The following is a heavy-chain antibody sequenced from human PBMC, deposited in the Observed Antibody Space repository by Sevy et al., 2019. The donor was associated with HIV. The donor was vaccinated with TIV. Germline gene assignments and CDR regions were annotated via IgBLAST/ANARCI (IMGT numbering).Heavy chain of an antibody. J-gene: IGHJ4*02. Sequence: SETLSLTCTVSGVXISPYYWAWIRQPPGKGLECIGFSGNTNYNPSLKTRVTTSVDTSKNQFSLKLSSVTAADTAIYYCVXXGPNXXXXXXXXXXGXGXLVTVSS. CDR3: VXXGPNXXXXXXXXX. CDR2: SGNT. V-gene: IGHV4-59*01. CDR1: GVXISPYY.